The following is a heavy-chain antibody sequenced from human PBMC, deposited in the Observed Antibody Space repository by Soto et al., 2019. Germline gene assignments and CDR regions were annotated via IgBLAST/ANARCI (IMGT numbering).Heavy chain of an antibody. J-gene: IGHJ4*02. D-gene: IGHD3-16*01. CDR2: INTGKGNT. Sequence: QVQIVQSGAEVKKPGASVKVSCKTSGYTFTLYTIHWVRQAPGQRLERMGGINTGKGNTKFSPWFQARVAMRSATSGNTADIELSSPPSEETALYYWTMLGGTDSCVPYLAFWGPGTLVTVSS. CDR3: TMLGGTDSCVPYLAF. CDR1: GYTFTLYT. V-gene: IGHV1-3*04.